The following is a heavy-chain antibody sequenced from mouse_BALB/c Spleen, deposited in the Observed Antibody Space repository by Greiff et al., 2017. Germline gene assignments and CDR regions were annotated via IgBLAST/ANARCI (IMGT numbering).Heavy chain of an antibody. J-gene: IGHJ4*01. CDR1: GFTFTDYY. CDR3: ARDYDGYYYYAMDY. D-gene: IGHD2-3*01. CDR2: IRNKANGYTT. V-gene: IGHV7-3*02. Sequence: DVKLVESGGGLVQPGGSLRLSCATSGFTFTDYYMSWVRQPPGKALEWLGFIRNKANGYTTEYSASVKGRFTISRDNSQSILYLQMNTLRAEDSATYYCARDYDGYYYYAMDYWGQGTSVTVSS.